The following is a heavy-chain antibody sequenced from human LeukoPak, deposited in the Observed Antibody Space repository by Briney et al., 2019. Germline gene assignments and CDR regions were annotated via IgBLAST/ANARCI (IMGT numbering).Heavy chain of an antibody. CDR1: GFTFDDYA. Sequence: GRSLRLSCAASGFTFDDYAMHWVRQAPGKGLEWVSGISWNSGSIGYADSVKGRFTISRDNAKNSLYLRMNSLRAEDMALYYCAKEERGTGTFDYWGQGTLVTVSS. CDR2: ISWNSGSI. CDR3: AKEERGTGTFDY. D-gene: IGHD1-1*01. V-gene: IGHV3-9*03. J-gene: IGHJ4*02.